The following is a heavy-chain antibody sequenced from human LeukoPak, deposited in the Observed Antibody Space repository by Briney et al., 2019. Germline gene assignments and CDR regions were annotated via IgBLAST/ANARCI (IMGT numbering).Heavy chain of an antibody. Sequence: ASVTVSCTASGYTFTGYYMHWVRQAPGQGLEWMGWINPNSGGTNYAQKFQGWVTMTRDTSISTAYMELSRLRSDDTAVYYCARVARGYSYGWDAFDIWGQGTMVTVSS. D-gene: IGHD5-18*01. CDR1: GYTFTGYY. J-gene: IGHJ3*02. CDR3: ARVARGYSYGWDAFDI. CDR2: INPNSGGT. V-gene: IGHV1-2*04.